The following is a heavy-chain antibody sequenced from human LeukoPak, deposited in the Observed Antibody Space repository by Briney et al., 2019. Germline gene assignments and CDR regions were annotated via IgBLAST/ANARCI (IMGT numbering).Heavy chain of an antibody. CDR2: IDHRGTA. D-gene: IGHD3-3*01. J-gene: IGHJ4*02. CDR3: AVGITILGVAASFDS. V-gene: IGHV4-34*01. Sequence: SETLSLTCAVYGASYNAYYWSWIRQPPGKGLEWIGDIDHRGTATHNPSLKSRLTISADASKNQFSLKLNSVTDADTAVYYCAVGITILGVAASFDSWGQGNLVIVSS. CDR1: GASYNAYY.